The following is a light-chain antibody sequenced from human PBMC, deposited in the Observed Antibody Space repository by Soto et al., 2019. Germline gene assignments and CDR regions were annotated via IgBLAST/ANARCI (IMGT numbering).Light chain of an antibody. CDR1: QSVLYSSDNKNY. Sequence: IVMTQSPDSLTVSLGERATINCKSSQSVLYSSDNKNYLAWYQQKPGQPPKLLIYWASTRESGVPDRFSGSGSGTDFTLTISSLQPGDVAVYYCQQYYSTPRTFGQGTRLEIK. CDR3: QQYYSTPRT. CDR2: WAS. V-gene: IGKV4-1*01. J-gene: IGKJ5*01.